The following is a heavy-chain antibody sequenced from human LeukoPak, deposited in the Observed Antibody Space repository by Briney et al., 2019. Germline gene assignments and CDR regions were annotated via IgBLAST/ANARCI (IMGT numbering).Heavy chain of an antibody. CDR1: GFTFSSYS. CDR3: ARSPTGYSSSWYDY. Sequence: GGSLRLSCAASGFTFSSYSMNWVRQAPGKGLEWVSSISSSSSYIYYADSVKGRFTISRDNAKNSLYLQMNSLRAEDTAVHYCARSPTGYSSSWYDYWGQGTLVTVSS. D-gene: IGHD6-13*01. J-gene: IGHJ4*02. CDR2: ISSSSSYI. V-gene: IGHV3-21*01.